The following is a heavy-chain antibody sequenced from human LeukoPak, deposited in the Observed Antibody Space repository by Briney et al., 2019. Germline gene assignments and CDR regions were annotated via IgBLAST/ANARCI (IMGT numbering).Heavy chain of an antibody. CDR2: IYSGGST. V-gene: IGHV3-53*01. Sequence: AGGSLRLSCAASGFTVSSNYMSWVRQAPGKGLEWVSVIYSGGSTYYADSVKGRFTISRDNSKNTLYLQMNSLRAKDTAVYYCARVAPPYYYDSSGYFDYWGQGTLVTVSS. CDR1: GFTVSSNY. J-gene: IGHJ4*02. D-gene: IGHD3-22*01. CDR3: ARVAPPYYYDSSGYFDY.